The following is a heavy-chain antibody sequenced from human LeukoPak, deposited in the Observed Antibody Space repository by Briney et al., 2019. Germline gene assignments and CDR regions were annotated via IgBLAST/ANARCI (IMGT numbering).Heavy chain of an antibody. V-gene: IGHV3-7*01. CDR2: IKQDGSEK. Sequence: GGSLRLSCAASGFTFSSYWMSWVRQAPGKGLEWVANIKQDGSEKYYVDSVKGRFTISRDNAKNSLYLQMNSLRAEDTAVYYCAREVCSAYDLWSGYYQPSIKGWFDPWGQGPLVTVSS. CDR1: GFTFSSYW. J-gene: IGHJ5*02. D-gene: IGHD3-3*01. CDR3: AREVCSAYDLWSGYYQPSIKGWFDP.